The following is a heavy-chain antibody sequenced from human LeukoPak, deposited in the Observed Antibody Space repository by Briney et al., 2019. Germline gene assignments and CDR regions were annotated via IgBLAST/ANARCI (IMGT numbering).Heavy chain of an antibody. V-gene: IGHV3-30-3*01. Sequence: HAGGSLRLSCAASGFTFSSYAMHWVRQAPGKGLEWVAVISYDGSNKYYADSVKGRFTISRDNSKSTLYLQMNSLRAEDTAVYYCARLDTVVTPADYWGQGTLVTVSS. D-gene: IGHD4-23*01. CDR2: ISYDGSNK. CDR1: GFTFSSYA. J-gene: IGHJ4*02. CDR3: ARLDTVVTPADY.